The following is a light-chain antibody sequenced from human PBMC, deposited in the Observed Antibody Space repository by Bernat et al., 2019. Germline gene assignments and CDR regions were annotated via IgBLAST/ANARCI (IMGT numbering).Light chain of an antibody. CDR3: AAWDDRLNGPV. CDR2: TNN. V-gene: IGLV1-44*01. CDR1: SSNIGRNT. Sequence: QSVLTQPPSASGTPGQRVTISCSGSSSNIGRNTVNWYQHLPGTAPKLLIYTNNQRPSGVPDRFSGSKSGTSASLAISGLQSEDEADYYCAAWDDRLNGPVFGGGTKLTVL. J-gene: IGLJ3*02.